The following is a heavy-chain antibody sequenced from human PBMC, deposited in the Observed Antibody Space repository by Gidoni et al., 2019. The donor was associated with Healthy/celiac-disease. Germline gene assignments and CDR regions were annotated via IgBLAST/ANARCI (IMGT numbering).Heavy chain of an antibody. V-gene: IGHV3-7*01. Sequence: EVQLVASGGGLVQPGGSLRLACAASGFTFSSYWMSWVRQAPGKGLEWVANIKQDGSEKYYVDSVKGRFTISRDNAKNSLYLQMNSLRAEDTAVYYCARDLVTGDGYIFWFDPWGQGTLVTVSS. CDR2: IKQDGSEK. J-gene: IGHJ5*02. CDR1: GFTFSSYW. CDR3: ARDLVTGDGYIFWFDP. D-gene: IGHD5-12*01.